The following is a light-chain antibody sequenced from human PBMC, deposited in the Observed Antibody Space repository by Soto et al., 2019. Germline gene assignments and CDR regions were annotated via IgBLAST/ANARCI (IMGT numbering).Light chain of an antibody. CDR1: QSINSW. CDR3: QQYNTYVT. Sequence: DIQMTQSPSTLSASVGDRVTITCRASQSINSWLAWYQQKPGKAPKLLIYKASSLESGVPSRFSCSGSGTEFTLTISSLQSDDFATDYCQQYNTYVTFGGGTKVEIK. J-gene: IGKJ4*01. CDR2: KAS. V-gene: IGKV1-5*03.